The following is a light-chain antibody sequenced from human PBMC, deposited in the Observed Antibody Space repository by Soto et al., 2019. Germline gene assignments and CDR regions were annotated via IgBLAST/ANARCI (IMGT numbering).Light chain of an antibody. J-gene: IGLJ1*01. CDR2: DVS. V-gene: IGLV2-14*01. CDR1: SSDVGGYNY. CDR3: SSYTSGSTLV. Sequence: SVLTQPASLSGAPGQLVSTPRTRTSSDVGGYNYVSWYQQHPGKAPKLMIYDVSNRPSGVSNRFSGSKSGNTASLTISGLQAEDEADYYCSSYTSGSTLVFGTGTKV.